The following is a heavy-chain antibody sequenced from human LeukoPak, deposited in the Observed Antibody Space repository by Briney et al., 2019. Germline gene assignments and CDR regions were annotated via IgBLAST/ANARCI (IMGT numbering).Heavy chain of an antibody. CDR1: GFTVSSNY. V-gene: IGHV3-66*01. Sequence: GGSLRLSCAASGFTVSSNYMSWVHQAPGKGLEWVSVIYSGGSTYYADSVKGRFTISRDNSKNTLYLQMNSLRAEDTAVYYCAREQQLLDAFDIWGQGTMVTVSS. CDR2: IYSGGST. D-gene: IGHD6-13*01. CDR3: AREQQLLDAFDI. J-gene: IGHJ3*02.